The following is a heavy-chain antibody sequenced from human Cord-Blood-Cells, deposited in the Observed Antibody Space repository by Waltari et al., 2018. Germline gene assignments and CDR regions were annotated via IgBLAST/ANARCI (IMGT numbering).Heavy chain of an antibody. Sequence: QLQLQESGPGLVKPSETLSLTCPVSGGSISSSRYSWGCIRQPPGKGLEWIGSIYYSGSTYYNPSLKSRVTISVDTSKNQFSLKLSSVTAADTAVYYCARLSAACSAFDIWGQGTMVTVSS. V-gene: IGHV4-39*01. J-gene: IGHJ3*02. CDR3: ARLSAACSAFDI. CDR1: GGSISSSRYS. D-gene: IGHD3-10*01. CDR2: IYYSGST.